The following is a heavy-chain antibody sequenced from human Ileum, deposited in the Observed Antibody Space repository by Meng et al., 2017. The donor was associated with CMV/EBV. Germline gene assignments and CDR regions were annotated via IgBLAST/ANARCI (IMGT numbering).Heavy chain of an antibody. CDR3: ARDNDYSNTY. V-gene: IGHV3-21*01. CDR1: GFTFSSYW. J-gene: IGHJ4*02. D-gene: IGHD4-11*01. Sequence: GGSLKISCTASGFTFSSYWLNWVRQAPGKGLEWVASITSGATVKHYADSVQGRFTISRDNTKNSLYLQMDSLRAEDTAVYYCARDNDYSNTYWGQGTLVTVSS. CDR2: ITSGATVK.